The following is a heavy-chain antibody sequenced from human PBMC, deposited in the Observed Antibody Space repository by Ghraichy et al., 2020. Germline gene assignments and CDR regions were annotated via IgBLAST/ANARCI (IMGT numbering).Heavy chain of an antibody. Sequence: GGSLRLSCAASGFTFSYYSMHWVRQAPGKGLECVSYISSSGRTIYYTDSVECRFTISRDNAKNSLYLQMNSLRDEDTALYYCARGSDFFDATPPGPDYWGQGTLVTVSS. CDR1: GFTFSYYS. V-gene: IGHV3-48*02. D-gene: IGHD2-15*01. J-gene: IGHJ4*02. CDR2: ISSSGRTI. CDR3: ARGSDFFDATPPGPDY.